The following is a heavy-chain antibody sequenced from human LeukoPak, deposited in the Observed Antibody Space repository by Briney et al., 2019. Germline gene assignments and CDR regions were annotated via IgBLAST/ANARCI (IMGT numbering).Heavy chain of an antibody. CDR2: ISSNGGST. CDR1: GLTFSSYA. V-gene: IGHV3-64*01. CDR3: ARDAQQQLVYAEYFQH. J-gene: IGHJ1*01. D-gene: IGHD6-13*01. Sequence: GGSLRLSCAASGLTFSSYAMHWVRQAPGKGLEYVSAISSNGGSTYYANSVRGRFTISRDNSKNALYLQMGSLRAEDMAVYYCARDAQQQLVYAEYFQHWGQGTLVTVSS.